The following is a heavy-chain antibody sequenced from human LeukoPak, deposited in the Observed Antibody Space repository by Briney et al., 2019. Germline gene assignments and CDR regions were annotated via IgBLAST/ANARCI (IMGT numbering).Heavy chain of an antibody. CDR1: GGSISSCY. CDR3: ARDNWNYGSSMDV. J-gene: IGHJ6*02. D-gene: IGHD1-7*01. Sequence: SETLSLTCTVSGGSISSCYWSWIRQPPGKGLEWIGHIYYSGSTNYNHSLKSRVTISVDTSKNQFSLKLSSVTAADTAVYYCARDNWNYGSSMDVWGQGTTVTVSS. V-gene: IGHV4-59*01. CDR2: IYYSGST.